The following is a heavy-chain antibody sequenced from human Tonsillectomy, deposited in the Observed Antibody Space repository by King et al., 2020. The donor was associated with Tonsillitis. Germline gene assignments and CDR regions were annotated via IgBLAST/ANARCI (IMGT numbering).Heavy chain of an antibody. J-gene: IGHJ3*01. CDR2: VYHSGST. D-gene: IGHD6-13*01. CDR3: ARGFAAPRAFDL. CDR1: DGSISSDGYS. V-gene: IGHV4-30-2*01. Sequence: LQLQESGSGLVKPSQTLSLTCAVSDGSISSDGYSWSWIRQPPGKDLEWIGYVYHSGSTYYNPSLKSRVTISIDKSKNQFSLKLTSVIAADTAMYYCARGFAAPRAFDLGGQGTMVTVSA.